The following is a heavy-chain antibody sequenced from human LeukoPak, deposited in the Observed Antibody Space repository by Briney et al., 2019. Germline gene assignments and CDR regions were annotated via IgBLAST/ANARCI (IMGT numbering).Heavy chain of an antibody. Sequence: GGSLRLSCAASRFIFSNYYMSRIRQTPGKGLEWIANIGTDGSSENYADSAKGRFTISRDNARNSLFLQMSSLRVEDTAVYFCARAGTYSGYKVFDTWGQGTLVTVAS. CDR3: ARAGTYSGYKVFDT. CDR2: IGTDGSSE. CDR1: RFIFSNYY. D-gene: IGHD5-12*01. V-gene: IGHV3-11*01. J-gene: IGHJ5*02.